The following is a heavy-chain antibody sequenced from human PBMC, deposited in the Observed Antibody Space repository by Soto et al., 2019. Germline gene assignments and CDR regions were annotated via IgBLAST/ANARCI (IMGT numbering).Heavy chain of an antibody. CDR3: ARGSVLWFPFDD. D-gene: IGHD3-10*01. CDR1: GYTFTSYD. Sequence: ASVKVSCKASGYTFTSYDINWVRQATGQGLEWMGWMNPNSGNTGYAQKFQGRVTMTRNTSISTAYMELSSLRSEDTAVYDCARGSVLWFPFDDWGQGTLVTVSS. J-gene: IGHJ4*02. V-gene: IGHV1-8*01. CDR2: MNPNSGNT.